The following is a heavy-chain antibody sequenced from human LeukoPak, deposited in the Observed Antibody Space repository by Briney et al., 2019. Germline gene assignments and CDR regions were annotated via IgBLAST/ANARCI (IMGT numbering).Heavy chain of an antibody. CDR1: GFTFSSYE. Sequence: GGSLRLSCAASGFTFSSYEMNWVRQPPGKGLEWFSYISGSGSAIYYADSVKGRFTISRDNAKNSLYLQMNRLRAEDTAVYYGARDNTGYSSSWPDLDYWGQGTLVTVSS. V-gene: IGHV3-48*03. CDR3: ARDNTGYSSSWPDLDY. D-gene: IGHD6-13*01. J-gene: IGHJ4*02. CDR2: ISGSGSAI.